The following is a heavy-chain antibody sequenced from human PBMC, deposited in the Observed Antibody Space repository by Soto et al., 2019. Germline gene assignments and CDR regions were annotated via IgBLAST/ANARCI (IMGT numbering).Heavy chain of an antibody. CDR3: ARRVDSTCGGWFDP. CDR2: IIAIFGTA. V-gene: IGHV1-69*06. CDR1: VGTFSSYA. D-gene: IGHD3-22*01. J-gene: IGHJ5*02. Sequence: QVQLVQSGAEVKKPGSSVKVSCKASVGTFSSYAISWVRQAPGQGLAWMGGIIAIFGTANYAQKFQGRVTITADKSTSTGYMELSSLRSEYTAVYDCARRVDSTCGGWFDPWGQGTLVTVSS.